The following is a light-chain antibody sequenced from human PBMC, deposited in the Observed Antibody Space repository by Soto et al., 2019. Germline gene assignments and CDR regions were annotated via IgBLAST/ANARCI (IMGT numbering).Light chain of an antibody. CDR3: SSYPNINTRACV. J-gene: IGLJ1*01. CDR2: EVT. CDR1: SGDIGSYNR. Sequence: QSVLTQPASVSGSPGQSITISCTGTSGDIGSYNRVSWYQQHPGKAPKLIIYEVTDRPPGVSNRFSGSKSGNTATLTISGRQAEDGAEHYCSSYPNINTRACVFGPGTKLTVL. V-gene: IGLV2-14*01.